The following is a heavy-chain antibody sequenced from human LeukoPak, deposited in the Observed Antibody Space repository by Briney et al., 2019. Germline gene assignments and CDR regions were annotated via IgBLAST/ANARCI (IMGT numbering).Heavy chain of an antibody. CDR1: GFTFSSYS. D-gene: IGHD2-2*01. CDR2: ISSSSSYI. CDR3: ARDTGIVVVPAASDY. V-gene: IGHV3-21*01. Sequence: PGGSLRLSCAASGFTFSSYSMNWVRQAPGKGLEWVSSISSSSSYIYYADSVKGRFTISRDNAKNSLYLQMNSLRAEDTAVYYCARDTGIVVVPAASDYWGQGTLVTVSS. J-gene: IGHJ4*02.